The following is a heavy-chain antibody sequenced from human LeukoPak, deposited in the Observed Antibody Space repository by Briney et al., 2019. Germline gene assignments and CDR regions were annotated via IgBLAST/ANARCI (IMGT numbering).Heavy chain of an antibody. CDR1: GFTVSSNY. CDR3: ARARRLYYYDSSGYDFDY. CDR2: IYSGGST. Sequence: GGSLRLSCAASGFTVSSNYMSWVRQAPGKGLEWVSVIYSGGSTYYADSVKGRFTISRDNSKNTLYLQMNSLRAEDTAVYYCARARRLYYYDSSGYDFDYWGQGTLVTASS. J-gene: IGHJ4*02. D-gene: IGHD3-22*01. V-gene: IGHV3-53*01.